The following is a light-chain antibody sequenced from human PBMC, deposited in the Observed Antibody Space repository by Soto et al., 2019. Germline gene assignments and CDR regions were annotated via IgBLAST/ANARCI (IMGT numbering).Light chain of an antibody. CDR1: QDLSTY. CDR2: DAS. CDR3: QQRYHGGGV. V-gene: IGKV3-11*01. J-gene: IGKJ4*01. Sequence: ENVLTQSPASLSLSPGERATLSCRSSQDLSTYLAWYQHKPGQAPRLLIYDASKRATGIPARFSGSGSGLEFRLPISSLKPEDFSGYYCQQRYHGGGVFGGGTKVEI.